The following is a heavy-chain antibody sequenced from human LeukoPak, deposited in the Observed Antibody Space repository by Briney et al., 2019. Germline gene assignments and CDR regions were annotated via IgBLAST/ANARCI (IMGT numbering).Heavy chain of an antibody. CDR2: IADIGGDT. D-gene: IGHD2-8*01. V-gene: IGHV3-23*01. J-gene: IGHJ4*02. CDR1: GVTFSSYA. CDR3: VKLAGYCTSRTCWYFEY. Sequence: GGSLRLSCAASGVTFSSYAMSWVRQAPGTGLEWVSLIADIGGDTYYADSVKGRFSISRDNSWNTLYLQMKSLRDEDTAVYYCVKLAGYCTSRTCWYFEYWGQGTLVTVSS.